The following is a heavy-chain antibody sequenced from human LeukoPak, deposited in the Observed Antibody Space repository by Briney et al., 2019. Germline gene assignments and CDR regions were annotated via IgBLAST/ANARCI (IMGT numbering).Heavy chain of an antibody. D-gene: IGHD6-13*01. CDR2: IRYDGSNK. V-gene: IGHV3-30*02. J-gene: IGHJ4*02. CDR1: GFSFRSHG. CDR3: AKDLIAAPDY. Sequence: PGGTLRLSCAASGFSFRSHGMHWVRQAPGKGLEWVAFIRYDGSNKYYADSVKGRFTISRDNSKNTLYLQMNSLRAEDTAVYYCAKDLIAAPDYWGQGTLVTVSS.